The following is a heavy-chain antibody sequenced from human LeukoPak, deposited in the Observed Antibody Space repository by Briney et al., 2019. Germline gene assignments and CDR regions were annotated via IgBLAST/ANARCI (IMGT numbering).Heavy chain of an antibody. J-gene: IGHJ3*02. CDR1: GGTFSSYA. CDR2: IIPIFGTA. V-gene: IGHV1-69*13. Sequence: ASLKVSCKASGGTFSSYAISWVRQAPGQGLEWMGGIIPIFGTANYAQKFQGRVTITADESTSTAYMELSSLRSEDTAVYYCARGITVGATTYGAFDIWGQGTMVTVSS. D-gene: IGHD1-26*01. CDR3: ARGITVGATTYGAFDI.